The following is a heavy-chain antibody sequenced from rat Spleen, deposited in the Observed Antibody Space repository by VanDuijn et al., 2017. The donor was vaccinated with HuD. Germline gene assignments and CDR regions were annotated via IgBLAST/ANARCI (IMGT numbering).Heavy chain of an antibody. CDR2: ISTGGGNT. CDR1: GFTFSNHD. D-gene: IGHD5-1*01. V-gene: IGHV5-25*01. CDR3: ARLDGSYFDY. J-gene: IGHJ2*01. Sequence: EVQLVESGGGLVQPGRSLKLSCAASGFTFSNHDMAWVRQAPTKGLEWIASISTGGGNTYYRDSVKGRFTISRDNAKSTLYLQMDSLRSEDTATYYCARLDGSYFDYWGQGVMVTVSS.